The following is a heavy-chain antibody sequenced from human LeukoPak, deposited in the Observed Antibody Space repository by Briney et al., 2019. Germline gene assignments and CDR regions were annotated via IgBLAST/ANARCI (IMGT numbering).Heavy chain of an antibody. CDR1: GFIFSSYS. CDR3: ARARITLDY. J-gene: IGHJ4*02. D-gene: IGHD1-14*01. Sequence: GALRLSCAASGFIFSSYSMNWVRQAPGKGLEWVSYISTTGSTIYYADSVKGRFTISRDNSKNTLYLQMNSLRAEDTAVYYCARARITLDYWGQGTLVTVSS. V-gene: IGHV3-48*01. CDR2: ISTTGSTI.